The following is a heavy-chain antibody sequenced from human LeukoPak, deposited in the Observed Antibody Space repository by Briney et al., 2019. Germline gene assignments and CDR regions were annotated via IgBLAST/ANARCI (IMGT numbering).Heavy chain of an antibody. Sequence: PSETLSLTCTVSGGSISSSSSYWGWIRQPPGKGLEWIGSIYYSGSTYYNPSLKSRVTISVDTSKNQFSLKLSSVTAADTAVYYCARVVVAATAWFDPWGQGTLVTVSS. J-gene: IGHJ5*02. CDR2: IYYSGST. CDR3: ARVVVAATAWFDP. CDR1: GGSISSSSSY. D-gene: IGHD2-15*01. V-gene: IGHV4-39*01.